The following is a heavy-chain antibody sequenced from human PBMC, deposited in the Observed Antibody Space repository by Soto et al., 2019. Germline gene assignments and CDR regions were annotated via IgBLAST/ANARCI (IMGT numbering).Heavy chain of an antibody. J-gene: IGHJ4*02. CDR1: GFTFSSYA. D-gene: IGHD3-22*01. CDR2: ISGSGGST. Sequence: EVQLLESGGGLVQPGGSLRLSCAASGFTFSSYAMSWVRQAPGKGLEWVSAISGSGGSTYYADSVKGRFTISRDNSKNTLYLQMNSLRAEDTAVYYCAKEDYDSSGYYYVGVDYWGQGTLVTVSS. V-gene: IGHV3-23*01. CDR3: AKEDYDSSGYYYVGVDY.